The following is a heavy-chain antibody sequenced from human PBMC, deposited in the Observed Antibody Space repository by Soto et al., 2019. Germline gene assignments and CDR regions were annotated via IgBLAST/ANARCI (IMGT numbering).Heavy chain of an antibody. V-gene: IGHV1-69*13. CDR2: IIPRSAKS. D-gene: IGHD2-2*01. J-gene: IGHJ6*02. CDR1: GDMFDTYT. Sequence: GASVKVSCKASGDMFDTYTITWMLQAPGRGLEWVGGIIPRSAKSNYAQKFEGRVTITADESTSTAYMELSSLRSDDTAVYYCAREGLVLVPTTVNSDYYYYAMDVWGQGTTVTVSS. CDR3: AREGLVLVPTTVNSDYYYYAMDV.